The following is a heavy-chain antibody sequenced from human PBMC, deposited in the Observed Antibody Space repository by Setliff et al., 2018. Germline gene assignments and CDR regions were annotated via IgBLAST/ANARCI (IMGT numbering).Heavy chain of an antibody. Sequence: PSETLSLTCTVSGGSISSGTYCWTWIRQHPGKGLEWIGYIYYSGSTCYNPSFNNRVSISRDTSKNQFSLKLNSVTAADTAVYYCARGDYFFYYMDVWGKGTTVTVSS. J-gene: IGHJ6*03. CDR3: ARGDYFFYYMDV. V-gene: IGHV4-31*03. CDR1: GGSISSGTYC. CDR2: IYYSGST.